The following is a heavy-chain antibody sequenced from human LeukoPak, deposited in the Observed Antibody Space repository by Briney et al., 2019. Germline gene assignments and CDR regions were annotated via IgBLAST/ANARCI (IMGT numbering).Heavy chain of an antibody. CDR2: ISSSGSYI. D-gene: IGHD1-1*01. V-gene: IGHV3-21*01. CDR3: ARTTTGTDYYMDV. J-gene: IGHJ6*03. CDR1: GFTFSSYS. Sequence: GGSLRLSCAASGFTFSSYSMNWVRQAPGKGLEWVSSISSSGSYIYYADSVKGRFTISRDNAKNSLYLQMNSLRAEDTAVYYCARTTTGTDYYMDVWGKGTTVTVSS.